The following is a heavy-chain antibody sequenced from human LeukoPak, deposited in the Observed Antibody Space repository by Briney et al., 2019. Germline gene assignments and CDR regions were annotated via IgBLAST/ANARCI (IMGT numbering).Heavy chain of an antibody. CDR1: GYTLTELS. Sequence: ASVKVSCKVSGYTLTELSMHWVRQAPGKGLEWMGGFDPEDGETIYAQKFQGRVTMTEDTSTDTAYMELSSLRSEDTAVYYCAIFGAAGISDDYWGQGTLVTVSS. D-gene: IGHD6-13*01. CDR2: FDPEDGET. CDR3: AIFGAAGISDDY. V-gene: IGHV1-24*01. J-gene: IGHJ4*02.